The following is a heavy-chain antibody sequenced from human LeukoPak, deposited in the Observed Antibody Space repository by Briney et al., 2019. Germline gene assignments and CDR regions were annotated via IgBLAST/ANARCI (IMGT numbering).Heavy chain of an antibody. CDR1: GGTFSSYT. CDR3: ARSPARGYDILTNYNDY. CDR2: ISTYNPNT. Sequence: ASVKLSCKASGGTFSSYTISWVRQAPGQGLEWMGWISTYNPNTNYAQKFQGRVTMTTDTSTSTVYMELRSLRSDDTAVYYCARSPARGYDILTNYNDYWGQGTLVTVSS. D-gene: IGHD3-9*01. V-gene: IGHV1-18*01. J-gene: IGHJ4*02.